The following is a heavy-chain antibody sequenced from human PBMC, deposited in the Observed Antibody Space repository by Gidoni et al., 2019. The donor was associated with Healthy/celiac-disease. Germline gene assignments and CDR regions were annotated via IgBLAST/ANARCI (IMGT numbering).Heavy chain of an antibody. CDR2: ISGSGGST. CDR1: GFTFSRYA. J-gene: IGHJ4*02. Sequence: EVQLLEYGGGLVQPGGSLRLSFAASGFTFSRYAMSWVRQAPGKGLEWVSAISGSGGSTYYADSVKGRFTISRDNSKNTLYLQMNSLRAEDTAVYYCAKSPRTTVTTPFDYWGQGTLVTVSS. V-gene: IGHV3-23*01. CDR3: AKSPRTTVTTPFDY. D-gene: IGHD4-17*01.